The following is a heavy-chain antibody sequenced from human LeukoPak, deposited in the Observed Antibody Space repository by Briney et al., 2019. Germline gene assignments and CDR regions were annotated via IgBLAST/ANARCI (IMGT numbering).Heavy chain of an antibody. CDR2: ISYDGSNK. CDR1: GFTFSSYA. J-gene: IGHJ3*02. V-gene: IGHV3-30*04. CDR3: AKERDVWFGQPDAFDI. Sequence: GRSLRLSCAASGFTFSSYAMHWVRQAPGKGLEWVAVISYDGSNKYYADSVKGRFTISRDNTKNSLYLQMNSLRAEDTAVYYCAKERDVWFGQPDAFDIWGQGTMVTVSS. D-gene: IGHD3-10*01.